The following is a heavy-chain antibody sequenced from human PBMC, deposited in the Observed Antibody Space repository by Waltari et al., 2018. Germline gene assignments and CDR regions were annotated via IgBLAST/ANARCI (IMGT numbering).Heavy chain of an antibody. CDR1: GGSFSGYY. CDR3: ARAPRITMVRGVIRSAFDI. V-gene: IGHV4-34*01. Sequence: QVQLQQWGAGLLKPSETLSLTCAVYGGSFSGYYWSWIRQPPGKGLEWIGEINHSGGTNYNPYLKSRVTRSVDSSKNQFSLMWSSVTAADTAVYYCARAPRITMVRGVIRSAFDIWGQGTMVTVSS. D-gene: IGHD3-10*01. J-gene: IGHJ3*02. CDR2: INHSGGT.